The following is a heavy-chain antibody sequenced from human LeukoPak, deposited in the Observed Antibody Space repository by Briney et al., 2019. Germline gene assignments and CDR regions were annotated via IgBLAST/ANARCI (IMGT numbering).Heavy chain of an antibody. CDR3: ARVGYYDSSGYDCLDY. V-gene: IGHV1-18*01. Sequence: ASVKVSCKASGYTFTSDGISWVRQAPGQGREWMGWISAYNGNTNYAQKLQGRVTMTTDTSTSTAYMELRSLRSDDTAVYYCARVGYYDSSGYDCLDYWGQGTLVTVSS. CDR2: ISAYNGNT. CDR1: GYTFTSDG. J-gene: IGHJ4*02. D-gene: IGHD3-22*01.